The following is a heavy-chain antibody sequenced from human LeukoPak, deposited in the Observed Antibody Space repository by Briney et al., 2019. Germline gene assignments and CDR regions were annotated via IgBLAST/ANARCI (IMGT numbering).Heavy chain of an antibody. D-gene: IGHD2-21*01. CDR3: ARDLVLGD. V-gene: IGHV4-39*07. Sequence: SETLSLTCSVSGGSISSSSYYWGWIRQPPGKGLEWIGSIYYSGSTYHNPSLKSRVTISVDTSKNQFSLKLSSVTAADTAVYYCARDLVLGDWGQGTLVTVSS. CDR1: GGSISSSSYY. J-gene: IGHJ4*02. CDR2: IYYSGST.